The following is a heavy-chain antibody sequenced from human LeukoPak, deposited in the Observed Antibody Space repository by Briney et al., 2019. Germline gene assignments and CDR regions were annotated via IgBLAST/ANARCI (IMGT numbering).Heavy chain of an antibody. J-gene: IGHJ3*02. V-gene: IGHV3-15*01. Sequence: PGGSLRLSCAASGFTFSNAWMSWVRQAPGKGLEWVGRIKSKTDGGTTDYAAPVKGRFTISRDDSKNTLYLQMNSLKTEDTAVYYCTTGEVPAAADAFDIWGQGTIVTVSS. CDR3: TTGEVPAAADAFDI. D-gene: IGHD2-2*01. CDR1: GFTFSNAW. CDR2: IKSKTDGGTT.